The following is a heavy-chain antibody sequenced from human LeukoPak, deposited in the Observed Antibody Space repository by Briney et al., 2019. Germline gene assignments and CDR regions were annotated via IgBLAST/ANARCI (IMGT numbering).Heavy chain of an antibody. CDR2: ISSDTTNK. V-gene: IGHV3-30*10. CDR1: GFPFVAYA. CDR3: ARLAAASPGY. Sequence: GKSLRLSCATSGFPFVAYALHWVRQAPGKGLEWVAVISSDTTNKYYMDSVKGRFTISRDNSKNTLYLQMDSLRLEDMAVYYCARLAAASPGYWGQGTLVTVSS. D-gene: IGHD3-16*01. J-gene: IGHJ4*02.